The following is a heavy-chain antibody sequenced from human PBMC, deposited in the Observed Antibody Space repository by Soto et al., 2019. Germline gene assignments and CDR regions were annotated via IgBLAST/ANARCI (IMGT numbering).Heavy chain of an antibody. J-gene: IGHJ4*02. CDR3: ASAASRWYPYFFDS. CDR1: EGTFNSYA. D-gene: IGHD6-13*01. CDR2: IIPYYNTL. Sequence: QAQVVQSGAEVRKPGSSVKLSCKASEGTFNSYAIAWVRHAPGQGLEWMGGIIPYYNTLNYAQKLQDRVTITADDSTNTVYMELSSLRSDDTAVYFCASAASRWYPYFFDSWAQGTLVTVSS. V-gene: IGHV1-69*01.